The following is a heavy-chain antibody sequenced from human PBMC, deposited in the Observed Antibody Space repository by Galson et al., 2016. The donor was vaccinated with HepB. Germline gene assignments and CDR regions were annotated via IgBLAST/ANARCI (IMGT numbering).Heavy chain of an antibody. CDR1: GDSITNSDYY. D-gene: IGHD3-10*01. J-gene: IGHJ4*02. V-gene: IGHV4-39*02. CDR2: IHYSGST. Sequence: SETLSLTCTVSGDSITNSDYYWGWIRQPPGKGLEWVGNIHYSGSTYDNPSLKSRVTISVDTSKNHFSLKLSSVTAADTAVYYCARLWFKELCLDHWGQGTLVTVSS. CDR3: ARLWFKELCLDH.